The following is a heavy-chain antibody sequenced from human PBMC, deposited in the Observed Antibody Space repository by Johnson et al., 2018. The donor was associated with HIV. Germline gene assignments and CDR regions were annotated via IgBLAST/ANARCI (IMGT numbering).Heavy chain of an antibody. J-gene: IGHJ3*02. Sequence: QVQLVESGGGVVQPGRSLRLSCAASGFTFSNSGMHWVRQAPGKGLEWVAVITFEGSDKYYADSVKGRVTISRDDSKNTLYLRLNSLRPEDTAVYYCARDGTSRGGAFDIWGQGTMVTVSS. CDR3: ARDGTSRGGAFDI. CDR1: GFTFSNSG. D-gene: IGHD6-13*01. CDR2: ITFEGSDK. V-gene: IGHV3-30*03.